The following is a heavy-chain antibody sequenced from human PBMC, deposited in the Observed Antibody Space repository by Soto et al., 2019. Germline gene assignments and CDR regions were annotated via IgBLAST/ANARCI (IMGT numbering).Heavy chain of an antibody. CDR1: GGSFSGYY. J-gene: IGHJ3*02. Sequence: QVQLQQWGAGLLKPSETLSLTCAVYGGSFSGYYWSWIRQPPGKGLEWIGEINHSGSTNYNPSLKSRVTISVDTSKNQFSLKLSSVTAADTAGYYCARGRVRDAFDIWGQGTMVTVSS. V-gene: IGHV4-34*01. D-gene: IGHD2-2*01. CDR3: ARGRVRDAFDI. CDR2: INHSGST.